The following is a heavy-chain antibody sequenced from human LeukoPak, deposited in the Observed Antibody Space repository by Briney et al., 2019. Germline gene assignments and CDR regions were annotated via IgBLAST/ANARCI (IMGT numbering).Heavy chain of an antibody. D-gene: IGHD1-26*01. V-gene: IGHV4-59*01. CDR3: ARGWVYFDY. J-gene: IGHJ4*02. CDR1: GGSISDYY. CDR2: IYYSGSTNSGST. Sequence: SETLSLTCTVSGGSISDYYWSWIRQPPGKGLEWIGYIYYSGSTNSGSTNYNPSLKSRVTISVDTSKNQLSLRLSSVTAADTAVYYCARGWVYFDYWGQGTLATVSS.